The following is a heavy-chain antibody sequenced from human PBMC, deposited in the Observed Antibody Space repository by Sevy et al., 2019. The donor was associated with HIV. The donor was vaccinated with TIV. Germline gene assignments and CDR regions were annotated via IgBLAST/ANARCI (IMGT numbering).Heavy chain of an antibody. V-gene: IGHV3-7*01. D-gene: IGHD5-18*01. CDR2: IKQDESEK. J-gene: IGHJ6*02. Sequence: GGSLRLSCAASGFTFSSYWMSWVRQAPGKGLEWVANIKQDESEKYYVDSVKGRFTIPRDNAKNSLYLQMNRLRAEDTAEYYCTRESTVTATVIHYYYGMDVWGQGTTVTVSS. CDR1: GFTFSSYW. CDR3: TRESTVTATVIHYYYGMDV.